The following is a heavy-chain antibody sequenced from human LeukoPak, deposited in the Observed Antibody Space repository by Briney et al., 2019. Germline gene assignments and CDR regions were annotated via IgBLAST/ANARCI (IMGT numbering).Heavy chain of an antibody. D-gene: IGHD3-10*01. CDR2: ISSSGSTI. V-gene: IGHV3-11*01. CDR3: ARAVSGGLYYYYYMDV. CDR1: GFSFSDYY. Sequence: GGSLRLSCAASGFSFSDYYRGWNRQAPGKGLEWVSYISSSGSTIYYADSVKGRFTISRDNAKNSLYLQMNSLRAEDTAVYYCARAVSGGLYYYYYMDVWGKGTTVTVSS. J-gene: IGHJ6*03.